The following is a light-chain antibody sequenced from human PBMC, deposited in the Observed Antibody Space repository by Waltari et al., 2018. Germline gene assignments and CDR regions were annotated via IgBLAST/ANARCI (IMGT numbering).Light chain of an antibody. V-gene: IGLV1-44*01. Sequence: QSVLTQPPSASGTPGQRVTIPCSGRHSNSESNPVNWYQQLPGTAPKLVMYSRNQRPSGVPDRFSGSKSGTSASLAISGLQSEDEADYYCATWNDNLNDYVFGTGTKVSVL. CDR2: SRN. J-gene: IGLJ1*01. CDR1: HSNSESNP. CDR3: ATWNDNLNDYV.